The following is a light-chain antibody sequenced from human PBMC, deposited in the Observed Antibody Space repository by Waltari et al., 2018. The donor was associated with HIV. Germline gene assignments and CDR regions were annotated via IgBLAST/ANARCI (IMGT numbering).Light chain of an antibody. V-gene: IGLV2-14*01. CDR1: PSDIAIYHL. CDR3: SSYTDSDSLL. J-gene: IGLJ2*01. CDR2: GVN. Sequence: QSALTQPASVSGSPGQSIPISCTGAPSDIAIYHLVSWYQKYPDKAPRLIMYGVNTRPSGISNRFSGSKSGNTASLTISALQGDDEADYYCSSYTDSDSLLFGGGTKLTVL.